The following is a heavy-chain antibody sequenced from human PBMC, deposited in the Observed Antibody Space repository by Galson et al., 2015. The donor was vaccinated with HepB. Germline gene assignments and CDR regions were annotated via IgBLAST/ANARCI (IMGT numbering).Heavy chain of an antibody. D-gene: IGHD3-22*01. CDR3: ATFLHYDSSGYYPYYYYYGMDV. V-gene: IGHV3-23*01. J-gene: IGHJ6*02. Sequence: SLRLSCAASGFTFSSYAMSWVRQAPGKGLEWVSAISGSGGSTYYADSVKGRFTISRDNSKNTLYLQMNSLRAEDTAVYYCATFLHYDSSGYYPYYYYYGMDVWGQGTTVTVSS. CDR1: GFTFSSYA. CDR2: ISGSGGST.